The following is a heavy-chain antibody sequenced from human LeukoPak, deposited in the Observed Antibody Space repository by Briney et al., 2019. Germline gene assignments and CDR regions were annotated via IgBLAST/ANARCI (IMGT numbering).Heavy chain of an antibody. J-gene: IGHJ4*02. D-gene: IGHD3-16*01. Sequence: GGSLRLSCAASGFTFSDHYMDWVRQAPGKGLEWVGRTRNKANSYSTEYAASVKGRFTISRDDSKNSLYLQMNSLKTEDTAVYYCARHRGISTRDFEDWGQGTMVTVSS. CDR1: GFTFSDHY. CDR2: TRNKANSYST. V-gene: IGHV3-72*01. CDR3: ARHRGISTRDFED.